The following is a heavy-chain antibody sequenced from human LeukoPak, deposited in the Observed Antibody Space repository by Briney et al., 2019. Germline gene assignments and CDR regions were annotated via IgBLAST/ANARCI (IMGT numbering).Heavy chain of an antibody. V-gene: IGHV1-18*01. J-gene: IGHJ4*02. D-gene: IGHD3-22*01. CDR2: ISAYNGNT. CDR1: GYTFTSYG. CDR3: ARASHPYYYDSSGYLGASFDY. Sequence: ASVKVSCKASGYTFTSYGISWVRQAPGQGLEWMGWISAYNGNTNYAQKLQGRVTMTTDTSTSTAYMELRSLRSDDTTVYYCARASHPYYYDSSGYLGASFDYCGQGSLVTVSS.